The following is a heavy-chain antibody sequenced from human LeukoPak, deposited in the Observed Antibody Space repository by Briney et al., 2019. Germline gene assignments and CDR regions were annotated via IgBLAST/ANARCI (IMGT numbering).Heavy chain of an antibody. J-gene: IGHJ6*02. D-gene: IGHD3-22*01. CDR3: ASKVGDSSGYYVYYYYGMDV. V-gene: IGHV1-18*01. Sequence: ASVKVSCKASGYTFTSYGISWVRQAPGQGLEWMGWISAYNGNTNYAQKLQGRVTMTRNTSISTAYMELSSLRSEDTAVYYCASKVGDSSGYYVYYYYGMDVWGQGTTVTVSS. CDR1: GYTFTSYG. CDR2: ISAYNGNT.